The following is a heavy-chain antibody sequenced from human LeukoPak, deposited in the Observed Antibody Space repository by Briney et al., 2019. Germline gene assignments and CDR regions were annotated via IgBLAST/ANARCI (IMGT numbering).Heavy chain of an antibody. J-gene: IGHJ4*02. V-gene: IGHV3-33*01. D-gene: IGHD6-19*01. Sequence: GGSLRLSCAASGFTFSSYGMHWVRQAPGKGLEWVAVIWYDGSNKYYAGSVKGRFTISRDNSKNTLYLQMNSLRAEDTAVYYCATAGYSSGWYNFDYWGQGTLVTVSS. CDR3: ATAGYSSGWYNFDY. CDR1: GFTFSSYG. CDR2: IWYDGSNK.